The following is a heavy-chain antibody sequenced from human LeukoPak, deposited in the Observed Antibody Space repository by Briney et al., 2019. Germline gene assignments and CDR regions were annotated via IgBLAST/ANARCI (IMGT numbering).Heavy chain of an antibody. CDR1: GFTFSSYG. CDR3: AKEDYFGSGSYLGY. D-gene: IGHD3-10*01. CDR2: ISYDGSNK. Sequence: GGSLRLSCAASGFTFSSYGMHWVRQAPGKGLEWVAVISYDGSNKYYADSVKGRFTISRDNSKNTLYLQMNSLRVEDTAVYHCAKEDYFGSGSYLGYWGQGTLVTVSS. J-gene: IGHJ4*02. V-gene: IGHV3-30*18.